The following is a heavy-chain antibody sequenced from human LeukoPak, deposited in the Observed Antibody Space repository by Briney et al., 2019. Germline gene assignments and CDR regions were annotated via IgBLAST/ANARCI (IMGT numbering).Heavy chain of an antibody. D-gene: IGHD3-3*01. CDR3: ASYFLAKYSFDY. CDR1: GFTFSSYA. V-gene: IGHV3-23*01. CDR2: ISGSGGST. Sequence: PGGSLRLSCAASGFTFSSYAMSWVRQAPGKGLEWVSGISGSGGSTYYADSVKGRFTISRDNSKNTLCLQMNSLRAEDTAVYYCASYFLAKYSFDYWGRGTLVTVSS. J-gene: IGHJ4*02.